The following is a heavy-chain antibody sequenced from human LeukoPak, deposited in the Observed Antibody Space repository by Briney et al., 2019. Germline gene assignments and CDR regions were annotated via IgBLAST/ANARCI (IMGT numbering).Heavy chain of an antibody. Sequence: SETLSLTCSVSGGSITSYYGSWIRQPPGKGLEWIGHVSDGGRTNYSPSLRSRVSISVDTSKNQFSLKLNSVTAADTAVYFCARASTTFDDWGQGTLVTVSS. D-gene: IGHD1-14*01. CDR1: GGSITSYY. CDR3: ARASTTFDD. J-gene: IGHJ4*02. V-gene: IGHV4-59*01. CDR2: VSDGGRT.